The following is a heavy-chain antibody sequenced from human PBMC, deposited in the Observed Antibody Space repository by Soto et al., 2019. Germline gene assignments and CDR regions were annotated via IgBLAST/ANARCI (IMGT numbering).Heavy chain of an antibody. CDR1: GFTFSSYA. CDR3: AKVSGYDLTPGWSDFDY. V-gene: IGHV3-23*01. CDR2: ISGSGGST. D-gene: IGHD5-12*01. J-gene: IGHJ4*02. Sequence: GGSLRLSCAASGFTFSSYAMSWVRQAPGKGLEWVSAISGSGGSTYYADSVKGRFTISRDNSKNTLYLQMNSLRAEDTAVYYCAKVSGYDLTPGWSDFDYWGQGTLVTVSS.